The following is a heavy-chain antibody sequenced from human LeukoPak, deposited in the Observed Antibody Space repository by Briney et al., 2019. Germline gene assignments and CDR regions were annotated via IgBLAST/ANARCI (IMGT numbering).Heavy chain of an antibody. CDR1: GYSISSGYY. V-gene: IGHV4-31*03. D-gene: IGHD4-17*01. CDR2: IYYSGST. CDR3: ARDLGDGDYVSFDY. J-gene: IGHJ4*02. Sequence: SETLSLTRSVSGYSISSGYYWSWIRQHPGKGLEWIGHIYYSGSTYYNPSLKSRLTISVDTSKNQFSLKLSSVTAADTAMYYCARDLGDGDYVSFDYWGQGTLVTVSS.